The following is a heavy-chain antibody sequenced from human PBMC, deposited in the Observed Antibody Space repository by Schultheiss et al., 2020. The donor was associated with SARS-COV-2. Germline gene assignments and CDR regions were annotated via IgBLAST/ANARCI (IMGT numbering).Heavy chain of an antibody. V-gene: IGHV3-30-3*01. CDR3: ARDRVGWEVLYYFDY. Sequence: GGSLRLSCVASGFTFSSYAMHWVRQAPGKGLAWVAVISYDGSNKYYADSVKGRFTISRDNSKNTLYLQMNSLRAEDTAVYYCARDRVGWEVLYYFDYWGQGTLVTVAS. CDR1: GFTFSSYA. CDR2: ISYDGSNK. D-gene: IGHD6-19*01. J-gene: IGHJ4*02.